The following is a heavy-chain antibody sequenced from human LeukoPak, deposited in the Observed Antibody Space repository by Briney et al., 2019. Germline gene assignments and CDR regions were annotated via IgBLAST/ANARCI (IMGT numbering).Heavy chain of an antibody. V-gene: IGHV3-30*03. J-gene: IGHJ4*02. CDR1: GYTFSSYG. Sequence: GECLRLSCAASGYTFSSYGMHWVRQAPGKGLEWVAVISYDGRNKYYADSVKGRFTISRDNSKNTLYLQMNSLRAEDTAVYYCASHWAQQLVSDYWGQGTLVTVSS. D-gene: IGHD6-13*01. CDR3: ASHWAQQLVSDY. CDR2: ISYDGRNK.